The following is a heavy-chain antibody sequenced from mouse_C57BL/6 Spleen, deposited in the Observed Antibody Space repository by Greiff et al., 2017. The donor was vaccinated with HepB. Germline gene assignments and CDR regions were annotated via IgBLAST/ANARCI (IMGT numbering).Heavy chain of an antibody. CDR2: IHPNSGST. CDR1: GYTFTSYW. CDR3: AVYDYDGAMDY. J-gene: IGHJ4*01. Sequence: QVQLQQPGAELVKPGASVKLSCKASGYTFTSYWMHWVKQRPGQGLEWIGMIHPNSGSTNYNEKFKSKTTLTVDKSSSTAYMQLSSLTSEDSAVYYCAVYDYDGAMDYWGQGTSVTVSS. V-gene: IGHV1-64*01. D-gene: IGHD2-4*01.